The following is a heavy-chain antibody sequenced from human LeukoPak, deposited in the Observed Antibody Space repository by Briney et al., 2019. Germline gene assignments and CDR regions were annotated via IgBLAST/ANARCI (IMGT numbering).Heavy chain of an antibody. CDR1: GFTFSNYW. Sequence: PGGSLRLSRAASGFTFSNYWMGWVRQAPGKGLEYVANIKSDGSETYYVDSVKGRFTISRDNARNSLYLQVNSLRAEDTAVYYCARDVWGRFDYWGQGTLVPVSS. CDR2: IKSDGSET. D-gene: IGHD2-8*01. J-gene: IGHJ4*02. CDR3: ARDVWGRFDY. V-gene: IGHV3-7*01.